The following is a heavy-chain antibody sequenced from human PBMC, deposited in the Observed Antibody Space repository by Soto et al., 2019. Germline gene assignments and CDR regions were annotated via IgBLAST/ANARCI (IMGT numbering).Heavy chain of an antibody. CDR2: IYSTGTT. D-gene: IGHD3-10*01. CDR1: GFTVGNNY. CDR3: AKDGRGSGSHYNSFGY. Sequence: EVQLVESGGGLIQPGGSLKLSCAASGFTVGNNYMSWVRQAPGKGLEWVSLIYSTGTTKYADSVKGRFTVSRDNVKNTQYLQMNSLSADDTAVYYCAKDGRGSGSHYNSFGYWGQGTLVTVSS. V-gene: IGHV3-53*01. J-gene: IGHJ4*02.